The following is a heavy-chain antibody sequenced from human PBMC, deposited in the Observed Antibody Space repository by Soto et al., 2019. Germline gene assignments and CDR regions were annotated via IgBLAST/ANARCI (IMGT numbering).Heavy chain of an antibody. CDR1: GFIFNNYA. D-gene: IGHD5-18*01. CDR3: ARDFYGGYTYGPGDY. CDR2: IHGDGGKI. Sequence: PGGSLRFSCAASGFIFNNYAMSWVRQAPGKGLEWVANIHGDGGKIYYVDSVKGRFTISRDNAKRSLYLQMKSLRAEDTAVYYCARDFYGGYTYGPGDYWGQGALVTVSS. J-gene: IGHJ4*02. V-gene: IGHV3-7*01.